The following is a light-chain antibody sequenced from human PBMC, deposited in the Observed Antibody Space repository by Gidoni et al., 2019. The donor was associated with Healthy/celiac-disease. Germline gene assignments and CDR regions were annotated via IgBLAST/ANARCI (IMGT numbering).Light chain of an antibody. CDR2: GAS. CDR3: QQDGSSPLT. V-gene: IGKV3-20*01. CDR1: QSVSSSY. Sequence: EIVLTQSPGTLSLSPGERATLSCRASQSVSSSYLAWYQQKPGQAPRLLIYGASSMDTGIPDRFSGSGSGTDFTLTISRLEPEDFAVYYCQQDGSSPLTFGQGTRLEIK. J-gene: IGKJ5*01.